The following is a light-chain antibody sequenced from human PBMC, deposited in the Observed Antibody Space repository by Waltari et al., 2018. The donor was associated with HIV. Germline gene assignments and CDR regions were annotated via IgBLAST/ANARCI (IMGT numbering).Light chain of an antibody. J-gene: IGKJ2*02. CDR1: QSISHNSNNRNY. CDR2: CAS. CDR3: QQYFTFPRT. V-gene: IGKV4-1*01. Sequence: DIVMTQSPDSLAVSLGERATINCKSSQSISHNSNNRNYLNWYKKKVRQPPKLLIYCASPRESGVSDRFSGSGSETDFTLTISSLQAEDVAVYYCQQYFTFPRTFGQGTRLEIK.